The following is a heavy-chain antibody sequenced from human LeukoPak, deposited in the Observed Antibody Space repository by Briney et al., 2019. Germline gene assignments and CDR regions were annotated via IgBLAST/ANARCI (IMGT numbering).Heavy chain of an antibody. CDR2: MYYSGST. CDR1: GGSIRSAGYY. Sequence: SETLSLTCTVSGGSIRSAGYYWSWIRQHPGKGLEWIGYMYYSGSTYYNPSLKSRVIISVDMSKNQFFLKLSSVTAADTAVYYCARDAEYYYGSGSYSSGIDVWGQGTTVTVSS. V-gene: IGHV4-31*03. J-gene: IGHJ6*02. CDR3: ARDAEYYYGSGSYSSGIDV. D-gene: IGHD3-10*01.